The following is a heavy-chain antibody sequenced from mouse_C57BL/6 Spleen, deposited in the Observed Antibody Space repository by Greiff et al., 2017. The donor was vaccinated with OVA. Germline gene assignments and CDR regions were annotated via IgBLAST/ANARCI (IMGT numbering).Heavy chain of an antibody. D-gene: IGHD2-3*01. CDR2: IRSKSNNYAT. CDR1: GFSFNTYA. Sequence: EVKLVESGGGLVQPKGSLKLSCAASGFSFNTYAMNWVRQAPGKGLEWVARIRSKSNNYATYYADSVKDRFTISRDDSESMLYLQMNNLKTEDTAMYYCVRHDAWYFDVWGTGTTVTVSS. V-gene: IGHV10-1*01. J-gene: IGHJ1*03. CDR3: VRHDAWYFDV.